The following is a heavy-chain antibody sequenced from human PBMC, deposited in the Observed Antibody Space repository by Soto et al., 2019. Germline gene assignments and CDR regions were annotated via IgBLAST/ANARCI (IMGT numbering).Heavy chain of an antibody. CDR2: IYYSGST. CDR3: ARLQTYYYDSSGYLRAFDI. Sequence: SETLSLTCTVSGGSISSYYWNWIRQPPGKGLEWIGYIYYSGSTYYNPSLKSRVTISVDTSKNQFSLKLSSVTAADTAVYYCARLQTYYYDSSGYLRAFDIWGQGTMVTVSS. D-gene: IGHD3-22*01. CDR1: GGSISSYY. J-gene: IGHJ3*02. V-gene: IGHV4-59*08.